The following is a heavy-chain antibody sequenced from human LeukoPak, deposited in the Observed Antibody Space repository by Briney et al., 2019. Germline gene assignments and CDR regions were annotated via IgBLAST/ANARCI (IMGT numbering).Heavy chain of an antibody. CDR1: GGSISSRNYY. CDR2: VYYTGTT. D-gene: IGHD6-19*01. J-gene: IGHJ4*02. CDR3: AKPAISSRGWYYDY. Sequence: SETLSLTCTVCGGSISSRNYYWGWIRQPPGKGLEWIGGVYYTGTTYSNPSLKSRVTISVDTSKNQFSLRLSSVTAADTAVYYCAKPAISSRGWYYDYWGQGTLVTVSS. V-gene: IGHV4-39*01.